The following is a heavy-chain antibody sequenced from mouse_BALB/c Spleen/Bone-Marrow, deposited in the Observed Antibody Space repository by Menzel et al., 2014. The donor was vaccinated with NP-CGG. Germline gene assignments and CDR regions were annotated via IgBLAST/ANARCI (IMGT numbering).Heavy chain of an antibody. D-gene: IGHD1-1*01. V-gene: IGHV14-3*02. J-gene: IGHJ2*01. CDR2: IDPANVNT. CDR3: ASYVYGYYFDY. CDR1: GSNIKDTY. Sequence: VHVKQSGAELVKPGASVKLSCTASGSNIKDTYMHWVKQRPEQGLEWIGRIDPANVNTKYDPKFQGKATITADTSSNTAYLQLSSLTSEDTAVYYCASYVYGYYFDYWGQGTTLTVSS.